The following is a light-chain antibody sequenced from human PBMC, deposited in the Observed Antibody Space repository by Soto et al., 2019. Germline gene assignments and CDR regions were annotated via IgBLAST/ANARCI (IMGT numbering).Light chain of an antibody. CDR1: SSNIGAGYD. CDR3: QSYDSSLSGSVV. V-gene: IGLV1-40*01. J-gene: IGLJ2*01. CDR2: GNS. Sequence: QSVLTQRPLVSGAPGQRITISCTGSSSNIGAGYDVHWYQQLPGTAPKLLIYGNSNRPSGVPDRFSGSKSGTSASLAITGLQAEDEADYYCQSYDSSLSGSVVFGGGTKLTVL.